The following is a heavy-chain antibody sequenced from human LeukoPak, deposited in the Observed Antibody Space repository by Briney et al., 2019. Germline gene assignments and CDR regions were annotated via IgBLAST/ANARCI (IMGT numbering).Heavy chain of an antibody. Sequence: PGGSLRLSCVVSGFTLSSYAMSWVRQAPGKGLEWVSAISGSGGSTYYADSVKGRFTISRDNSKNTLYLQMNSLRAEDTAVYYCAKDAAAGTRPYYSDYWGQGTLVTVSS. D-gene: IGHD6-13*01. V-gene: IGHV3-23*01. J-gene: IGHJ4*02. CDR1: GFTLSSYA. CDR2: ISGSGGST. CDR3: AKDAAAGTRPYYSDY.